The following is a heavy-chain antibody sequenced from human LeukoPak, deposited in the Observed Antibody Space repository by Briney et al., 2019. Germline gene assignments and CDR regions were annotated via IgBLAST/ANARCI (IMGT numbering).Heavy chain of an antibody. CDR2: INPSGGST. CDR3: AGSSAYYNEADI. CDR1: GYSFTSYY. J-gene: IGHJ3*02. V-gene: IGHV1-46*01. Sequence: ASVKVSCKTSGYSFTSYYIHWVRQAPGQGLEWMGIINPSGGSTTYAQKFQGRLTMASDTSTSTVYMELSSLRSEDTAMYYCAGSSAYYNEADIWGQGTMVTVSS. D-gene: IGHD1-26*01.